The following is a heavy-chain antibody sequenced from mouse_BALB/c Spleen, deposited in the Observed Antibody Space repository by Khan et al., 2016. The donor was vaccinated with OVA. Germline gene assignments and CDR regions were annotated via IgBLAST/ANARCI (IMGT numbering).Heavy chain of an antibody. J-gene: IGHJ2*01. D-gene: IGHD1-1*01. Sequence: EVQLQESGPGLVKPSQSLSLTCTVTGYSITSGYAWNWIRQFQGNKLEWMGYISYSGVTSHTPSPKSRISITRDTSKNQFFLQLTSVTTEDTATYYCARGNYYGYYFDYWGQGTTLTVSS. CDR2: ISYSGVT. V-gene: IGHV3-2*02. CDR1: GYSITSGYA. CDR3: ARGNYYGYYFDY.